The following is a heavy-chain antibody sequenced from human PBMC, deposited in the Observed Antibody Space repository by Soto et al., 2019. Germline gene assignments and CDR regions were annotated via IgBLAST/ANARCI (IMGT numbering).Heavy chain of an antibody. V-gene: IGHV2-5*01. CDR2: IYSNDDK. J-gene: IGHJ6*02. CDR1: GFSLSTSGVG. CDR3: THMRGSGSYGMEV. D-gene: IGHD3-10*01. Sequence: SGPTLVNPTETLTLTCTFSGFSLSTSGVGVGWVRQRPGKALEWLALIYSNDDKRFSTSLKSRLTITRETSKNQVVLTMTNMDPVDTATYYCTHMRGSGSYGMEVWGEGTTVTVS.